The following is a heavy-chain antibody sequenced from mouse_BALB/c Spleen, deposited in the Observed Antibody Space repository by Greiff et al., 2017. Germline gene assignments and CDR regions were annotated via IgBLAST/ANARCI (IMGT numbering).Heavy chain of an antibody. V-gene: IGHV1-7*01. CDR2: INPSTGYT. CDR1: GYTFTSYW. J-gene: IGHJ4*01. Sequence: QVQLQQSGAELAKPGASVKMSCKASGYTFTSYWMHWVKQRPGQGLEWIGYINPSTGYTEYNQKFKDKATLTADKSSSTAYMQLSSLTSEDSAVYYCARRSYDKAMDYWGQGTSVTVSS. D-gene: IGHD2-12*01. CDR3: ARRSYDKAMDY.